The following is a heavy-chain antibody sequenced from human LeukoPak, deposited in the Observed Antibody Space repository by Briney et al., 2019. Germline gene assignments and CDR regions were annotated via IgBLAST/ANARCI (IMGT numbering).Heavy chain of an antibody. D-gene: IGHD3-9*01. V-gene: IGHV4-4*07. Sequence: SETLSLTCTVSGGSISSYYWSWIRQPAGKGLEWIGRIYASGSTRYNPSLKSRVTMSVDTSKNQFSLKLSSVTAADTAVYYCARVGGASILTGYYGYPDAFDVWGQGTMVTVSS. CDR3: ARVGGASILTGYYGYPDAFDV. J-gene: IGHJ3*01. CDR2: IYASGST. CDR1: GGSISSYY.